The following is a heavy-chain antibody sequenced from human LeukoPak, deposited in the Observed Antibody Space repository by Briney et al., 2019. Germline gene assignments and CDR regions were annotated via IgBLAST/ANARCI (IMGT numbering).Heavy chain of an antibody. D-gene: IGHD6-19*01. V-gene: IGHV3-11*04. CDR3: ATGYSSGWYFIDY. Sequence: GGSLRLSCAASGFTFSDYYMSWIRQAPGKGLEWVSYISSSGSTIYYADSVKGRLTISRDNAKNSLYLQMNSLRAEDTAVYYCATGYSSGWYFIDYWGQGTLVTVSS. J-gene: IGHJ4*02. CDR1: GFTFSDYY. CDR2: ISSSGSTI.